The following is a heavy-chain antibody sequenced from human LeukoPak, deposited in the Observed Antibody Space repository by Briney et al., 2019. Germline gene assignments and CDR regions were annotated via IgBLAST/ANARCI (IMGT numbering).Heavy chain of an antibody. CDR3: AKGESSSSGNWFDP. D-gene: IGHD6-6*01. Sequence: GGSLRLSCAASGFTFSRYGMHWVRQAPGKGLEWVAFIRYDGSNKYYADSVKGRFTISRDNSKNTLYLQMNSVRGEDTALYYCAKGESSSSGNWFDPWGQGTLVTVSS. CDR2: IRYDGSNK. J-gene: IGHJ5*02. V-gene: IGHV3-30*02. CDR1: GFTFSRYG.